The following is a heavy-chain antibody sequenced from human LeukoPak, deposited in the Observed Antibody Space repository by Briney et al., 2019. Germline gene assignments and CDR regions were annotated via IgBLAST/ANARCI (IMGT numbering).Heavy chain of an antibody. CDR1: GGSISSGSYY. J-gene: IGHJ4*02. CDR3: ARDEGYGLDY. CDR2: IYTSGST. Sequence: KPSQTLSLTCTVSGGSISSGSYYWSWIRQPAGKGLEWIGRIYTSGSTNYNPSLKSRVTMSVDTSKNQFSLKLSSVTAADTAVYYCARDEGYGLDYWGQGTLVTVSS. V-gene: IGHV4-61*02. D-gene: IGHD5-18*01.